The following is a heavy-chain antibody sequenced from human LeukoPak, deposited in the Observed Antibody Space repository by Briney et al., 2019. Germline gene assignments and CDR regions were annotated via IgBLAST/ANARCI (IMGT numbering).Heavy chain of an antibody. CDR1: GGSISSSSYY. CDR3: ARGGYYYGSGSFWYNWFDP. V-gene: IGHV4-61*02. CDR2: IYTSGST. J-gene: IGHJ5*02. Sequence: SETLSLTCTVSGGSISSSSYYWGWIRQPAGKGPEWIGRIYTSGSTNYNPSLKSRVTMSVDTSKNQFSLKLSSVTAADTAVYYCARGGYYYGSGSFWYNWFDPWGQGTLVTVSS. D-gene: IGHD3-10*01.